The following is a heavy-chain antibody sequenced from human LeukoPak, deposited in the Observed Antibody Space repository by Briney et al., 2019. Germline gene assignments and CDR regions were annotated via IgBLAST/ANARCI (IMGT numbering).Heavy chain of an antibody. J-gene: IGHJ1*01. CDR2: IYYSGTT. Sequence: SETLSLTCTVPGGSISSSNYYWGWVRQPPGKGLEWIGSIYYSGTTFYKPALKSRVTISVDTSKNQLSLKLSSVTAADTAVYYCAGEITSSCHHWGQGTLVTVSS. D-gene: IGHD1-14*01. CDR1: GGSISSSNYY. CDR3: AGEITSSCHH. V-gene: IGHV4-39*01.